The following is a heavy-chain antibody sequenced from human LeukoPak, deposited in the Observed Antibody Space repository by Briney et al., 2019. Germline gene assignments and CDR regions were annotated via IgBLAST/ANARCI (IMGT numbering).Heavy chain of an antibody. Sequence: SETLSLTCTVSGYSISSGYYWGWIRQPPGKGLEWIGYIYYSGSTNYNPSLKSRVTISVDTSKNQFSLKLSSVTAADTAVYYCARYCSSTSCSWVDYWGQGTLVTVSS. CDR2: IYYSGST. CDR1: GYSISSGYY. D-gene: IGHD2-2*01. CDR3: ARYCSSTSCSWVDY. J-gene: IGHJ4*02. V-gene: IGHV4-61*01.